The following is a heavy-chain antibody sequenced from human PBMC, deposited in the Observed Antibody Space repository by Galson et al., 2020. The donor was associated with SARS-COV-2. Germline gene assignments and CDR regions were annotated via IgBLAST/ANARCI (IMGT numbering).Heavy chain of an antibody. J-gene: IGHJ6*04. Sequence: GESLKISCEASGFTFSSYAMSWVRQAPGKGLEWVSSISGSGESTYYADSMRGRFTIYRDNSKNTLFLQMNSLRAEDTAVYFCAKVPCRFSTLFFFLDVCGKGPTVTVSS. CDR2: ISGSGEST. CDR3: AKVPCRFSTLFFFLDV. CDR1: GFTFSSYA. V-gene: IGHV3-23*01. D-gene: IGHD2-2*01.